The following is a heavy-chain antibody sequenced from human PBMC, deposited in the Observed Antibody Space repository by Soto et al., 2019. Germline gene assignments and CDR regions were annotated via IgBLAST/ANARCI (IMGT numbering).Heavy chain of an antibody. Sequence: GGSLRLSCAASGFTFSSYSMNWVRQAPGKGLEWVSYISSSSSTIYYADSGKGRFTISRDNAKNSLYLQMNSLRAEDTAVYYCARGQPLDIVATITHFDYWGQGTLVTVSS. V-gene: IGHV3-48*01. CDR2: ISSSSSTI. D-gene: IGHD5-12*01. J-gene: IGHJ4*02. CDR3: ARGQPLDIVATITHFDY. CDR1: GFTFSSYS.